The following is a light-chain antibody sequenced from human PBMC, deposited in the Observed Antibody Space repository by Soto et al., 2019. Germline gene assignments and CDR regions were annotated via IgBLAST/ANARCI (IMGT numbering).Light chain of an antibody. CDR2: GAS. Sequence: EIVMTQSPATLSVSPGERATLSCRASQSVSSNLAWYQQKPGQAPRLLIYGASTRATGIPARFSGSVSGTEFTLTISSLQSEDFAVYYRQQYNNWPPETFGQGTKVEIK. CDR1: QSVSSN. V-gene: IGKV3-15*01. J-gene: IGKJ1*01. CDR3: QQYNNWPPET.